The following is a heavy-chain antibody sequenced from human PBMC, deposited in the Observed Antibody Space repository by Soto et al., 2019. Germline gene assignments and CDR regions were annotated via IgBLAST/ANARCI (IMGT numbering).Heavy chain of an antibody. J-gene: IGHJ6*02. CDR3: ARRLRFLEWLSNGYYGMDV. D-gene: IGHD3-3*01. V-gene: IGHV5-10-1*01. Sequence: GESLKISCKGSGYSFTSYWISWVRQMPVKGLEWMGRIDPSDSYTNYSPSFQGHVTISADKSISTAYLQWSSLKASDTAMYYCARRLRFLEWLSNGYYGMDVWGRGTTVTVSS. CDR1: GYSFTSYW. CDR2: IDPSDSYT.